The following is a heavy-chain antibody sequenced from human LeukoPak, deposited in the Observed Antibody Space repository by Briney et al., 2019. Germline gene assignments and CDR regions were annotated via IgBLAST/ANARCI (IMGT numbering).Heavy chain of an antibody. CDR2: IYYAGST. J-gene: IGHJ6*03. CDR1: GGSISSYY. V-gene: IGHV4-59*12. Sequence: TSETLSLTCGVSGGSISSYYWAWIRQAPGKGLEWIGYIYYAGSTNYNPSLKSRVTMSVDTSKNQFSLKLSSVTAADTAVYYCAREAVTTWGYYYYMDVWGKGTTVTISS. CDR3: AREAVTTWGYYYYMDV. D-gene: IGHD4-17*01.